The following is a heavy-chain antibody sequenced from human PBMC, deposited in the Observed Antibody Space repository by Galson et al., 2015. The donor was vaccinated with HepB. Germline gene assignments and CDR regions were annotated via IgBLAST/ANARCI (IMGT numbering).Heavy chain of an antibody. CDR3: AREEGLVGATRPGYFDF. Sequence: SLRLSCAASGFTVSRNYMSWVRQAPGKGLEWVSDIYSGGDTYYADSVKGRFTDSRDNSKNTLYLQINSLRAEDKAVYYCAREEGLVGATRPGYFDFWGQGTLVTVSS. CDR1: GFTVSRNY. D-gene: IGHD1-26*01. J-gene: IGHJ4*02. V-gene: IGHV3-53*01. CDR2: IYSGGDT.